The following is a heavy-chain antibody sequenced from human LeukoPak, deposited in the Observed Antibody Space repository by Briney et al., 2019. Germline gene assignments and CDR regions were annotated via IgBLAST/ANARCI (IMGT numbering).Heavy chain of an antibody. CDR2: IYYSGST. Sequence: SETLSLTCTVSGGSISSYYWSWIRQPPGKGLEWIGYIYYSGSTNYNPSLKSRVTISVDTSKNQFSLKLSSVTAADTAVYYCARDRGSSSWYSSYGMDVWGQGTTVTVSS. CDR3: ARDRGSSSWYSSYGMDV. V-gene: IGHV4-59*01. J-gene: IGHJ6*02. D-gene: IGHD6-13*01. CDR1: GGSISSYY.